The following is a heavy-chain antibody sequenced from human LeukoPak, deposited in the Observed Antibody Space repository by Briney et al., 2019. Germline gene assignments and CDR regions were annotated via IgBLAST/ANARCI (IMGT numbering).Heavy chain of an antibody. CDR3: ARAQTYYGSGSYLY. D-gene: IGHD3-10*01. CDR1: GFTFSRYS. CDR2: ISSSSSTV. Sequence: GGSLRLSCAASGFTFSRYSMNWVRQAPGKGLEWVSYISSSSSTVYYADSLKGRFTISRDNAKNSLYLQMNSLRDEDTAVYYCARAQTYYGSGSYLYWGQGTLITVSS. J-gene: IGHJ4*02. V-gene: IGHV3-48*02.